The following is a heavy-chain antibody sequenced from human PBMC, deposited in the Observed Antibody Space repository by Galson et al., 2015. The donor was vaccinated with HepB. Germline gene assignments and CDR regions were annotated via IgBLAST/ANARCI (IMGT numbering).Heavy chain of an antibody. CDR1: GGTFSSYA. V-gene: IGHV1-69*13. Sequence: SVKVSCKASGGTFSSYAISWVRQAPGQGLEWMGGIIPIFGTANYAQKFQGRVTITADESTSTAYMELSSLRSEDTAVYYCASLVGGSGRYYGYYYYYMDVWGKGTTVTVSS. J-gene: IGHJ6*03. D-gene: IGHD3-10*01. CDR2: IIPIFGTA. CDR3: ASLVGGSGRYYGYYYYYMDV.